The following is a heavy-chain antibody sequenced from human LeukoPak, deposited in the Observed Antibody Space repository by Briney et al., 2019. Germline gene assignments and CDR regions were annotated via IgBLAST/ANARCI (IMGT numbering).Heavy chain of an antibody. CDR1: GFTFSSYW. J-gene: IGHJ4*02. Sequence: GGSLRLSCAASGFTFSSYWMSWVRQAPGKGLEWVANIKQDGSEKYYVDSVKGRFTISRDNAKNSLYLQMNNLRAEDTAVYYCVRQGYSVGQQQLVPRYFDYWGQGTLVTVSS. D-gene: IGHD6-13*01. CDR3: VRQGYSVGQQQLVPRYFDY. CDR2: IKQDGSEK. V-gene: IGHV3-7*01.